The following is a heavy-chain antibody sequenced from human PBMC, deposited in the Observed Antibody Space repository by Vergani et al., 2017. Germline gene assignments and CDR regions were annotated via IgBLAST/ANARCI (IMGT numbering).Heavy chain of an antibody. J-gene: IGHJ6*02. CDR2: IYSGGST. Sequence: EVQLVESGGGLVQPGGSLRLSCAASGFTVSSNYMSWVRQAPGKGLERVSVIYSGGSTYYADSVKGRFTISRHNSKNTLYLQMNSLRAEDTAVYYCARDRVDIVATTTYYYYYYGMDVWGQGTTVTVSS. CDR1: GFTVSSNY. CDR3: ARDRVDIVATTTYYYYYYGMDV. D-gene: IGHD5-12*01. V-gene: IGHV3-53*04.